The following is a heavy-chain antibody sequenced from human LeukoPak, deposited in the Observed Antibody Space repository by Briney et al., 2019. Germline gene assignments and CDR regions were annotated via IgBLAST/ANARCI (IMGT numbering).Heavy chain of an antibody. CDR3: ARELGISGSGGAFDI. D-gene: IGHD3-3*01. J-gene: IGHJ3*02. CDR1: GYSISSGYY. Sequence: SETLSLTCTVSGYSISSGYYWGWIRQPPGKGLEWIGSIYHSGSTYNNPSLKSRVTMSVDTSKNQFSLKLSSVTAADTALYYCARELGISGSGGAFDIWGQGTMVTVSP. V-gene: IGHV4-38-2*02. CDR2: IYHSGST.